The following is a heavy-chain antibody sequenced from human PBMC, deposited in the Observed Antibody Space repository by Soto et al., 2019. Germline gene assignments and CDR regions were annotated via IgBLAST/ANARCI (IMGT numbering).Heavy chain of an antibody. D-gene: IGHD2-2*01. CDR2: IDPRDSYT. CDR1: GYTFNIFW. Sequence: GESLKISCTDFGYTFNIFWISWVRQMPGRGLEWVGRIDPRDSYTSYSPSFQGHVTISADKSISAVYLQWGSLKASDTAMYYCARLYCSSSTCDSWFDPWGQGTLVTVSS. V-gene: IGHV5-10-1*01. CDR3: ARLYCSSSTCDSWFDP. J-gene: IGHJ5*02.